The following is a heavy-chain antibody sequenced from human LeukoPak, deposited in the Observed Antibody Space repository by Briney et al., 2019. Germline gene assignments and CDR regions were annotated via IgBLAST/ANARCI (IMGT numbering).Heavy chain of an antibody. CDR2: INPSSGDT. CDR1: GYSFTASY. J-gene: IGHJ4*02. Sequence: ASVKVSCKASGYSFTASYMHWVRQAPGQGLEWLGWINPSSGDTNYAPKFQGRVPLTKDTSINTAYMELTSLRSDYAAMCYCAKEFPSGATRDLDYWGQGTLVTVSS. V-gene: IGHV1-2*02. CDR3: AKEFPSGATRDLDY. D-gene: IGHD1-26*01.